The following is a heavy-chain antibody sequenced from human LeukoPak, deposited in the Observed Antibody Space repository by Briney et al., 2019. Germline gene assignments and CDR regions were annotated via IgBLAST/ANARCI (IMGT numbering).Heavy chain of an antibody. Sequence: SETLSLTCTVSGGSISTYYWSWIRQPPGKGLEWIGCIDYSGSTNYNPSLKSRVTISVDTSKNQFSLKLSSVTAADTAVYYCARGVPAAMGDNWFDPWGQGTLVTVSS. CDR1: GGSISTYY. V-gene: IGHV4-59*01. CDR2: IDYSGST. J-gene: IGHJ5*02. CDR3: ARGVPAAMGDNWFDP. D-gene: IGHD2-2*01.